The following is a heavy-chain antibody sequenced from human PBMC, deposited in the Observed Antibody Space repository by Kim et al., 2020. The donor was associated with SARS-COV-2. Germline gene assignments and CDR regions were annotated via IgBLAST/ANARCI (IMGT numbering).Heavy chain of an antibody. CDR2: IYYSGST. J-gene: IGHJ5*02. V-gene: IGHV4-31*03. Sequence: SETLSLTCTVSGGSISSGGYYWSWIRQHPGKGLEWIGYIYYSGSTYYNPSLKSRVTISVDTSKNQFSLKLSSVTAADTAVYYCAREGRGGNWFDPWGQGTLVTVSS. CDR1: GGSISSGGYY. D-gene: IGHD3-10*01. CDR3: AREGRGGNWFDP.